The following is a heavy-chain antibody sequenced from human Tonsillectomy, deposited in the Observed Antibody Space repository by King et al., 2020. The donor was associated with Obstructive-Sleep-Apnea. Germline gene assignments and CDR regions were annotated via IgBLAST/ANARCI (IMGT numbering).Heavy chain of an antibody. CDR3: ARLTCSSTSCHLYSSHYYFDY. J-gene: IGHJ4*02. CDR2: ISAYNGNT. CDR1: GYTFTSYG. D-gene: IGHD2-2*01. Sequence: QLVQSGAEVKKPGASVKVSCKASGYTFTSYGISWVRQAPGQGLEWMGWISAYNGNTNYAQKLQGRVTMTTDTSTSTAYMERRSLRSDDTAVYYCARLTCSSTSCHLYSSHYYFDYWGQGTLVTVSS. V-gene: IGHV1-18*04.